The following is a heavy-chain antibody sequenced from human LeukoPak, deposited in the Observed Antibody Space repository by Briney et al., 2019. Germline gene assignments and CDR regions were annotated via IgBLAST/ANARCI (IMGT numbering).Heavy chain of an antibody. D-gene: IGHD5-18*01. CDR2: ISSSSLSI. V-gene: IGHV3-48*01. Sequence: GGSLRLSCAASGFTFSDFGMTWVRQAPGKGLEWVSYISSSSLSIYYADSVKGRFTISRDNARNSLYLQMNSLRAEDTAMYYCARDATPTQLWFRGSFDYWGLGALVTVAS. CDR3: ARDATPTQLWFRGSFDY. J-gene: IGHJ4*02. CDR1: GFTFSDFG.